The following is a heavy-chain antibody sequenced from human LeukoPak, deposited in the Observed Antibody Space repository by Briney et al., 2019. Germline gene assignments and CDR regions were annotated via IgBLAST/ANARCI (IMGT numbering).Heavy chain of an antibody. Sequence: GGSLRLSCAASGFTFSSYGMHWVRQAPGKGLEWVAFIRYDGSNKYYADSVKGRFTISRDNSKNTLYLQMNSLRAEDTAVYYCAKRGKYSSSWYGDFDYWGQGTLVTVSS. CDR2: IRYDGSNK. CDR3: AKRGKYSSSWYGDFDY. V-gene: IGHV3-30*02. CDR1: GFTFSSYG. J-gene: IGHJ4*02. D-gene: IGHD6-13*01.